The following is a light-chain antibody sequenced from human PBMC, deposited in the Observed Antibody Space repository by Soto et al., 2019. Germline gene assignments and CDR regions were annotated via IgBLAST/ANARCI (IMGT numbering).Light chain of an antibody. J-gene: IGKJ1*01. CDR1: QSISSSY. Sequence: EIVLTQSPGTLSLSPGERATLSCRASQSISSSYLAWYQQKPGQAPRLLIHGASSRATGIPDRFSGSGSGTDFTLTISRLEPEDFAVYYRQQYGSSPWTFGQGTKVEIK. V-gene: IGKV3-20*01. CDR3: QQYGSSPWT. CDR2: GAS.